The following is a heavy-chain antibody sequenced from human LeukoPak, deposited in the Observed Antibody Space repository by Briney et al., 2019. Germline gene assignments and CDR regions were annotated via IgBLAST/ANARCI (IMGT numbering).Heavy chain of an antibody. CDR1: GFTFSSYG. Sequence: PGGSLRLSCAASGFTFSSYGMHWVRQAPGKGLEWVAVISYDGSNKYYADSVKGRFTISRDNSKNTLYLQMNSPRAEDTAVYYCAKDRYYYDSSGPSGYWGQGTLVTVSS. V-gene: IGHV3-30*18. CDR3: AKDRYYYDSSGPSGY. D-gene: IGHD3-22*01. J-gene: IGHJ4*02. CDR2: ISYDGSNK.